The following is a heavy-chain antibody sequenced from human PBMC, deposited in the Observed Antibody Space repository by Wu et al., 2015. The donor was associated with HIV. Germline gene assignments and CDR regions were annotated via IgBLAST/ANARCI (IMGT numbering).Heavy chain of an antibody. Sequence: QVQLVQSGAEVKKPGSSVKVSCKASGGTFSRTAISWVRQAPGQGLEWVGGIIPIFGTANYAQKFQGRVTITADESTSTAYMELSSLRSEDTAVYYCARVGRDSGCDYWGQGTLVTVSS. CDR2: IIPIFGTA. CDR3: ARVGRDSGCDY. J-gene: IGHJ4*02. V-gene: IGHV1-69*12. D-gene: IGHD6-19*01. CDR1: GGTFSRTA.